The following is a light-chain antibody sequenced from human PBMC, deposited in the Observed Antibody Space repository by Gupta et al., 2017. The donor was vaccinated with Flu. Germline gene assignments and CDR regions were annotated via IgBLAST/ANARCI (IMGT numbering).Light chain of an antibody. V-gene: IGLV1-44*01. CDR2: SNN. J-gene: IGLJ3*02. CDR3: AAWDDSLNGRV. CDR1: SSNIGSNN. Sequence: QSVLPQPPSASGSPGQRATLSRSGSSSNIGSNNVNWYQQLPGTAPKLLIYSNNRRPSEVPDRFSGSKYGTSASLAISGLQAEDEADYYCAAWDDSLNGRVFGGGTKLTVL.